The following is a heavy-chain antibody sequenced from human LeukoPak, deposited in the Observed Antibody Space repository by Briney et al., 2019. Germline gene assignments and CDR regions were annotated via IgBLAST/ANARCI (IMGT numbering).Heavy chain of an antibody. V-gene: IGHV4-59*01. CDR3: ARDFPYCGGDCYSHGGY. CDR2: IYYSGST. Sequence: SETLSLTCTVSGGSISSYYWSWIRQPPGKGLEWIGYIYYSGSTNYNPSLKSRVTISVDTSKNQFSLKLSSVTAAVTAVYYCARDFPYCGGDCYSHGGYWGQGTLVTVSS. J-gene: IGHJ4*02. D-gene: IGHD2-21*02. CDR1: GGSISSYY.